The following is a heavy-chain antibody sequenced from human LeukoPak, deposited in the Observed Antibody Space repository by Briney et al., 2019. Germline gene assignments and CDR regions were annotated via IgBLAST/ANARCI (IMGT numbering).Heavy chain of an antibody. V-gene: IGHV4-4*07. J-gene: IGHJ4*02. D-gene: IGHD3-10*01. Sequence: SETLSLTCTVSGGSISSYYWSWIRQPAGKGLEWIGRIYTSGSTNYNPSLKSRVTISVDTSKNQFSLKLSSVTAADTAVYYCARVLYGSGSYYFDYWGQGTLVTVSS. CDR1: GGSISSYY. CDR3: ARVLYGSGSYYFDY. CDR2: IYTSGST.